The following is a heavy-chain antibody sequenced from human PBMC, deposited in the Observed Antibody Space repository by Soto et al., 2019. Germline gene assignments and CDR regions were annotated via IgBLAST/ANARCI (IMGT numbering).Heavy chain of an antibody. D-gene: IGHD2-8*01. V-gene: IGHV3-30-3*01. Sequence: QVQLVESGGGVVQPGRSLRLSCAASGFTFSSYAMHWVRQAPGKGLEWVAVISYDGSNKYYADSVKGRFTISRDNSKNTLYLQMNSLRAEDTVVYYCARDQMVYGRWDGFDPWGQGTLVTVSS. CDR1: GFTFSSYA. CDR2: ISYDGSNK. J-gene: IGHJ5*02. CDR3: ARDQMVYGRWDGFDP.